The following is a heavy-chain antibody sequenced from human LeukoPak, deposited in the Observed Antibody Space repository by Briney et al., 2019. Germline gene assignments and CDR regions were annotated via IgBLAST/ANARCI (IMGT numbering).Heavy chain of an antibody. Sequence: PGGSLRLSCAASGFTFSNYGMHWVRQAPGKGLEWVAVTSYDGSNENSADSVKGRFTISRDNSKNTLYLQMNSLRAEDTAVYYCAKDMRGYCSSTSCYGNFDYWGQGTLVTVSS. CDR1: GFTFSNYG. CDR3: AKDMRGYCSSTSCYGNFDY. J-gene: IGHJ4*02. CDR2: TSYDGSNE. V-gene: IGHV3-30*18. D-gene: IGHD2-2*01.